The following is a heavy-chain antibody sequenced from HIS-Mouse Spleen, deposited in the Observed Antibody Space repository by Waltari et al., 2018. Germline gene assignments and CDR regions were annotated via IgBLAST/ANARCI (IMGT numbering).Heavy chain of an antibody. V-gene: IGHV4-39*07. D-gene: IGHD6-13*01. CDR2: IYYSGSP. J-gene: IGHJ2*01. CDR3: AREIPYSSSWYDWYFDL. Sequence: QLQLQESGPGLVKPSETLSLTCTVSGGSISSSSYYWGWIRQPPGKGLEWIGSIYYSGSPSSNPSLKSRVTISVDTSKNQFSRKLSSVTAADTAVYYCAREIPYSSSWYDWYFDLWGRGTLVTVSS. CDR1: GGSISSSSYY.